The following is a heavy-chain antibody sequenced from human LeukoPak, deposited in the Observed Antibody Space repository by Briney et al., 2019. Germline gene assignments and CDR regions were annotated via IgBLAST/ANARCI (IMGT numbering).Heavy chain of an antibody. J-gene: IGHJ4*02. CDR1: GGSISSSNW. CDR3: ARVEAGRHFDY. D-gene: IGHD6-13*01. V-gene: IGHV4-4*02. CDR2: IYHSGST. Sequence: GTLSLTFAVPGGSISSSNWWSWVRQPPGKELEWIREIYHSGSTNYNPSLKSRVTISVDKSKNQFSLKLSSVTAADTAVYYCARVEAGRHFDYWGQGTLVTVSS.